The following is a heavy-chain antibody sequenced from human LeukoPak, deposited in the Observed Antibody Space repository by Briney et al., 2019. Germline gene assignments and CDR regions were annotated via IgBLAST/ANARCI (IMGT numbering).Heavy chain of an antibody. J-gene: IGHJ4*02. V-gene: IGHV1-46*01. CDR3: ARDGYYDILTGTDF. Sequence: ASVKVSCKASGYTFSSYYVHWVRQAPGQGLEWMGMIIPSDGFTSYAQKFQGRVTMTRDMSTSTVYMELGSLRSDDTAVYYCARDGYYDILTGTDFWGQGTLVTVSS. D-gene: IGHD3-9*01. CDR1: GYTFSSYY. CDR2: IIPSDGFT.